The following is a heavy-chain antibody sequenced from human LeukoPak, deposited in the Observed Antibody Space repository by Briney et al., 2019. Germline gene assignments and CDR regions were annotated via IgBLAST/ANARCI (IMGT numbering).Heavy chain of an antibody. CDR3: ARDFPSWNDLYYYYYGMDV. CDR1: GFTFSSYS. D-gene: IGHD1-1*01. J-gene: IGHJ6*02. CDR2: ISSSGSTI. Sequence: GGSLRLSCAASGFTFSSYSMSWIRQAPGKGLEWVSYISSSGSTIYYADSVKGRFTISRDNAKNSLYLQMNSLRAEDTAVYYCARDFPSWNDLYYYYYGMDVWGQGTTVTVSS. V-gene: IGHV3-48*04.